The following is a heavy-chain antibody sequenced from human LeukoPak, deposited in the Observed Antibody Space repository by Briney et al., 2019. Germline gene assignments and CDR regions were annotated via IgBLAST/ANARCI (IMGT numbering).Heavy chain of an antibody. Sequence: GASVKVSCKASGYTFTSYDINWVRQTTGQGLEWMGWMNPNSGNTGYAQKFQGRVTMTRNTSISTAYMELSSLRSEDTAVYYCARGGLRWLQLRRYYYYMDVWGKGTTVTVSS. CDR3: ARGGLRWLQLRRYYYYMDV. CDR1: GYTFTSYD. J-gene: IGHJ6*03. D-gene: IGHD5-24*01. CDR2: MNPNSGNT. V-gene: IGHV1-8*01.